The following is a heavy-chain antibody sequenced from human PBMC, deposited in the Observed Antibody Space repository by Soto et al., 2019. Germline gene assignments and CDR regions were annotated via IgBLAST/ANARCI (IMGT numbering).Heavy chain of an antibody. CDR2: ISYDGRDK. V-gene: IGHV3-30*04. CDR1: PFTFSSYA. Sequence: PGGSLRLSCSAPPFTFSSYAVHWVRQAPGKGLEWVAVISYDGRDKYYADSVKGRFTISRDNSKNTLYLQMNSLKTEDTAVYFCARNGPSSIVPAAIEYWGHGTLVTVSS. CDR3: ARNGPSSIVPAAIEY. D-gene: IGHD2-2*01. J-gene: IGHJ4*03.